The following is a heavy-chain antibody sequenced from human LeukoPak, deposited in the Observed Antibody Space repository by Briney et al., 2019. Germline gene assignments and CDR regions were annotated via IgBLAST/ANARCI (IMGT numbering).Heavy chain of an antibody. V-gene: IGHV3-21*01. CDR3: ARDLFSGGSIARPLGSAGY. Sequence: GGSLRLSCAASGFTFSSYSMNWVRQAPGKGLEWVSSISSSSSYIYYADSVKGRFTISRDNAKNSLYLQMNSLRAEDTAVYYCARDLFSGGSIARPLGSAGYWGQGTLVTVSS. J-gene: IGHJ4*02. CDR2: ISSSSSYI. CDR1: GFTFSSYS. D-gene: IGHD3-10*01.